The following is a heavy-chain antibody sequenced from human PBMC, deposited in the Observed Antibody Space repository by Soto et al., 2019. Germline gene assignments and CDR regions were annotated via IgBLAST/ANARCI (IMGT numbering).Heavy chain of an antibody. CDR2: ITTDKGKT. V-gene: IGHV1-18*01. CDR3: ETGSQAFES. D-gene: IGHD3-10*01. Sequence: QVQLVQSGPEVKKPGASVKVSCKTSGYTFTSYGISWVRQAPGQGLEWMGWITTDKGKTTYAQKFQGRVTITTDTDPSTASMAMRSLTPDDTGVYSYETGSQAFESWDRGTLVTVGS. CDR1: GYTFTSYG. J-gene: IGHJ4*02.